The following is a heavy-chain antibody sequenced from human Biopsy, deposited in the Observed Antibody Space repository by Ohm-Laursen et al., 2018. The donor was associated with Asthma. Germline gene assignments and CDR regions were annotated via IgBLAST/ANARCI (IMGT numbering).Heavy chain of an antibody. D-gene: IGHD3-22*01. Sequence: ASVKVSCKASGYTVTRYAINWVRQAPGQGLEWMGWISTNTGNPTYAQGFTGRFVFSLDTSVNTAHLKISSLKAEDTAVYYCARMISYYHEMRAPFFDYWGQGTLVTVSS. CDR2: ISTNTGNP. V-gene: IGHV7-4-1*02. CDR3: ARMISYYHEMRAPFFDY. CDR1: GYTVTRYA. J-gene: IGHJ4*02.